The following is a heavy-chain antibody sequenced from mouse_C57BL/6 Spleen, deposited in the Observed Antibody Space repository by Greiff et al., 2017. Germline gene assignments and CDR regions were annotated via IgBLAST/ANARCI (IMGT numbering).Heavy chain of an antibody. CDR1: GFAFSSYW. D-gene: IGHD2-4*01. CDR3: ARMVYDYDVGWFAY. J-gene: IGHJ3*01. CDR2: IYPGDGDT. V-gene: IGHV1-80*01. Sequence: QVQLQQSGAELVKPGASVKISCKASGFAFSSYWMNWVKQRPGKGLEWIGQIYPGDGDTNYNGTFKGQATLTADKSSSTAYMQLSSLTSEDSAVYFCARMVYDYDVGWFAYWGQGNLVTVSA.